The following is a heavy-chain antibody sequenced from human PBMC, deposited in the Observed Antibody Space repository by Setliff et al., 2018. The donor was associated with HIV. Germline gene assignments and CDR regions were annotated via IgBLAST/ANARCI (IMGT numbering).Heavy chain of an antibody. J-gene: IGHJ4*02. CDR1: GGSISNQY. D-gene: IGHD6-6*01. CDR2: IYYSGTT. Sequence: PSETLSLTCTVSGGSISNQYWSWIRQPQGKGLEWIGYIYYSGTTHYNPSLKSRVAMSVDTSKNQFSLDLTSVTPADTAVYYCARLRVSSSSQTFDLWGQGILVTVSS. CDR3: ARLRVSSSSQTFDL. V-gene: IGHV4-59*11.